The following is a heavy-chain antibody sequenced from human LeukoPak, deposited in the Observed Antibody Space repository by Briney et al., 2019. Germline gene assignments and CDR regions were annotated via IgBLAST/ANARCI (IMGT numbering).Heavy chain of an antibody. V-gene: IGHV3-30*04. CDR1: GFTFSNYA. CDR2: ISYDGSNK. J-gene: IGHJ4*02. CDR3: ARDLGITMIVVVISGLDY. D-gene: IGHD3-22*01. Sequence: GRSLRLSCAASGFTFSNYAMHWVRQAPGKGLEWVAVISYDGSNKYYADSVKGRFTISRDNSENTLYLQINSLRAEDTAVYYCARDLGITMIVVVISGLDYWGQGTLVTVSS.